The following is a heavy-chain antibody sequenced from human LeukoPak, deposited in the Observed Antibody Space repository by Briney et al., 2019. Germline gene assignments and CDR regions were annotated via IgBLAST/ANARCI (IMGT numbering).Heavy chain of an antibody. D-gene: IGHD1-7*01. CDR3: TTDEDWNYARKDV. CDR2: IWYDGSNK. J-gene: IGHJ6*02. Sequence: GGSLRLSCAASGFTLRSYGMQWVRQAPGKGLEWVAIIWYDGSNKYYADSVKGRFTISRDNSKNTLYLQMNSLRAEDTAVYYCTTDEDWNYARKDVWGQGATVIVSS. V-gene: IGHV3-33*01. CDR1: GFTLRSYG.